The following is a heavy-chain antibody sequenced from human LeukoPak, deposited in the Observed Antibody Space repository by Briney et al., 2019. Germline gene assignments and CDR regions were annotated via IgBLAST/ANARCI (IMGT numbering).Heavy chain of an antibody. CDR2: INSDGSST. Sequence: GGSLRLSCAASEFTFRSYWMHWVRHAPGKGLVWVSRINSDGSSTSYADSVKGRFTISRDNAKKTLYLQMNSLRAEDTAVYYCASPVYSSGYFWGQGTLVTVSS. J-gene: IGHJ4*02. CDR1: EFTFRSYW. CDR3: ASPVYSSGYF. V-gene: IGHV3-74*01. D-gene: IGHD3-22*01.